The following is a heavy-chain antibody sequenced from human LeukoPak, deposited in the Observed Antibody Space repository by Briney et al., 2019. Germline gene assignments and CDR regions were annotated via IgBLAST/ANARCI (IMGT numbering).Heavy chain of an antibody. V-gene: IGHV1-18*01. D-gene: IGHD1-26*01. CDR3: ARQSTGSYYSPIDY. J-gene: IGHJ4*02. Sequence: ASVKVSCKASGYTFTSYGISWVRQAPGQGLEWMGWVSTCNGNTKYAQNLQGRVTTTTDTSTSTAYMELRSLRSDDTAMYYCARQSTGSYYSPIDYWGQGTLVTVSS. CDR2: VSTCNGNT. CDR1: GYTFTSYG.